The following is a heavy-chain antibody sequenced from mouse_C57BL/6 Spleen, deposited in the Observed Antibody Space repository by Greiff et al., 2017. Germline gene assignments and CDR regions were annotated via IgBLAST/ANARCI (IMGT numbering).Heavy chain of an antibody. CDR1: GYSITSGYY. D-gene: IGHD2-5*01. CDR2: ISYDGSN. Sequence: EVKLMESGPGLVKPSQSLSLTCSVTGYSITSGYYWNWIRQFPGNKLEWMGYISYDGSNNYNPSLKNRISITRDTSKNQFFLKLNSVTTEDTATYYCARMRSNYYWYFDVWGTGTTVTVFS. V-gene: IGHV3-6*01. J-gene: IGHJ1*03. CDR3: ARMRSNYYWYFDV.